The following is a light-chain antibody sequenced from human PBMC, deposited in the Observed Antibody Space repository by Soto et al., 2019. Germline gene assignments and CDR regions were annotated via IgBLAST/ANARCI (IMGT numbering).Light chain of an antibody. CDR1: QSISSD. J-gene: IGKJ1*01. Sequence: EIVMTQSPATLSVSPGERATLSCRASQSISSDAAWYQQKPGQAPRLLIYGASTTATGIPARFSGSGSGTEFTLTISSLQPDDFATYYCQQYYSDWTFGQGTKVDIK. V-gene: IGKV3-15*01. CDR2: GAS. CDR3: QQYYSDWT.